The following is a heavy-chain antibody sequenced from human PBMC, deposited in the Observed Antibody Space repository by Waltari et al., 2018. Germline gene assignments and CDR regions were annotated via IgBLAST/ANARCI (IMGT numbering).Heavy chain of an antibody. J-gene: IGHJ4*02. CDR3: ASHLWYRDLSRVAFDF. Sequence: QLQLQESGPALVRPSETLSLSCTVSGGSVSSPAYYWSWVRQSPGKGLEWIETIYYSGSTSYNPSLKSRVTISIDMSKNQLSLELTSVTAADTAIYYCASHLWYRDLSRVAFDFWGQGTLVAVSS. V-gene: IGHV4-39*07. D-gene: IGHD3-10*01. CDR1: GGSVSSPAYY. CDR2: IYYSGST.